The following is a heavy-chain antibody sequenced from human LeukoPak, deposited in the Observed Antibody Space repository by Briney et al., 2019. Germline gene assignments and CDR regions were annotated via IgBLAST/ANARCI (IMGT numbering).Heavy chain of an antibody. CDR1: GFTFSSYG. V-gene: IGHV3-33*01. CDR3: ARVSRGSTWYYFDY. J-gene: IGHJ4*02. D-gene: IGHD5/OR15-5a*01. Sequence: PGGSLRLSCAASGFTFSSYGMHWVRQAPGKGLEWVAVIWYDGSNKDYADSVKGRFTISRDNSKNTLYLQMNSLRAEDTAVYYCARVSRGSTWYYFDYWGQGTLVTVSS. CDR2: IWYDGSNK.